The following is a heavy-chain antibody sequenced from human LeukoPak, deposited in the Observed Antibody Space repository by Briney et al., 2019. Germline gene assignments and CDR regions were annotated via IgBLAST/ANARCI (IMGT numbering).Heavy chain of an antibody. CDR2: IYYSGST. J-gene: IGHJ6*02. CDR1: GDSVSSGGYY. V-gene: IGHV4-61*08. D-gene: IGHD3-3*01. CDR3: ARSFWSGYWYYGMDV. Sequence: SETLSLTCTVSGDSVSSGGYYWSWIRQPPGKGLEWIGYIYYSGSTNYNPSLKSRVTISVDTSKNQFSLKLNSVTAADTAVYYCARSFWSGYWYYGMDVWGQGTTVTVSS.